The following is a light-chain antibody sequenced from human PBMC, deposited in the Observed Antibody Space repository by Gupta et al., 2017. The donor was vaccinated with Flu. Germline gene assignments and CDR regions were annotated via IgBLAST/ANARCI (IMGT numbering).Light chain of an antibody. CDR2: EVS. J-gene: IGLJ1*01. V-gene: IGLV2-14*01. CDR3: SSYTSSTTGV. CDR1: SRDVGGYNY. Sequence: QSALTQPASVSGSPGQSITISCTGTSRDVGGYNYVSWYQHHPGKAPKLMIYEVSYRPSGVSNRFSGSKSGNTASLTISGLQAEDEADYYCSSYTSSTTGVFGTGTKVTVI.